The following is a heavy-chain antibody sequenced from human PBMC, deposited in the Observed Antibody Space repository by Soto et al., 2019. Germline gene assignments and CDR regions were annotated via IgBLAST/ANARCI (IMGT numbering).Heavy chain of an antibody. V-gene: IGHV3-21*01. CDR1: GFTFSSYS. CDR3: ARGTVVRGWSDP. J-gene: IGHJ5*02. Sequence: EGQLVESGGGLVKPGGSLRLCCAASGFTFSSYSMNWVRQAPGKGLEWVSSISSSSSYIYYADSVKGRFTISRDNAKNSLYLQMNSLRAEDTAAYYCARGTVVRGWSDPRGQGTLVTVSS. D-gene: IGHD3-10*01. CDR2: ISSSSSYI.